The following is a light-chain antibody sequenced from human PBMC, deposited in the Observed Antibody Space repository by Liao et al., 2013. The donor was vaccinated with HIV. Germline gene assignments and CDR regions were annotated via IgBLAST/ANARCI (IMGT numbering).Light chain of an antibody. CDR2: KDS. CDR3: QVWDSSSDYV. Sequence: SYELTQPPSVSVSPGQTARITCSGDALPKQYAYWYQQKPGQAPVLLIYKDSERPSGIPERFSGSSSGTTVTLTISGVQAEDEADYYCQVWDSSSDYVFGTGARVTVL. CDR1: ALPKQY. V-gene: IGLV3-25*03. J-gene: IGLJ1*01.